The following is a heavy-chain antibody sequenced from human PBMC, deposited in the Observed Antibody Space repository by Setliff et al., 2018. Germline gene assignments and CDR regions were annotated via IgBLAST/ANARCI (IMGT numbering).Heavy chain of an antibody. CDR3: AREQWLDPPGYYYMDV. Sequence: KASETLSLTCTVSGGSISSYYWSWIRQPAGKGLEWIGHIYIGGSANYNPSLKSRVTMSIDTSKNQFSLKLNSVTAADMAVYYCAREQWLDPPGYYYMDVWAKGTTGT. CDR1: GGSISSYY. V-gene: IGHV4-4*07. D-gene: IGHD6-19*01. CDR2: IYIGGSA. J-gene: IGHJ6*03.